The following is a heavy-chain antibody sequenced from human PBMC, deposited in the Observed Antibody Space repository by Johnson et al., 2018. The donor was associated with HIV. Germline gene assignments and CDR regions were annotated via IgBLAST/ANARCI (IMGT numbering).Heavy chain of an antibody. Sequence: QVQLVESGGGVVQPGRSLRLSCAASGFTFSSYAMHWVRQAPGKGLEWVAVISYDGSNKYYADSVTGRFTISRDNSKNTLYLQMNSLRAEDTAVYYCAREGSSGWYGGGDSLSAFDIWGQGTMVTVSS. V-gene: IGHV3-30-3*01. CDR3: AREGSSGWYGGGDSLSAFDI. D-gene: IGHD6-19*01. CDR2: ISYDGSNK. J-gene: IGHJ3*02. CDR1: GFTFSSYA.